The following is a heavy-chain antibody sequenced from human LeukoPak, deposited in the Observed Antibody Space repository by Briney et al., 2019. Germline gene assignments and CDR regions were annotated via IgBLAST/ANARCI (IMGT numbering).Heavy chain of an antibody. D-gene: IGHD6-6*01. CDR2: ISDSGGST. J-gene: IGHJ2*01. V-gene: IGHV3-23*01. CDR1: GFTFSDFA. Sequence: PGGSLRLSCKASGFTFSDFAMSWVRQAPGKGLEWVSAISDSGGSTYYADSVKGRFTISRDNSRNILYLQVNSLRAEDTAVYYCAKTRPGSYWNWYFDLWGRGTLVTVSS. CDR3: AKTRPGSYWNWYFDL.